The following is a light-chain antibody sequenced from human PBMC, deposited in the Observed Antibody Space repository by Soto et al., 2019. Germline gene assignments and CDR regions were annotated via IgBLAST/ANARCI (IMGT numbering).Light chain of an antibody. Sequence: DIVLTQSPGTLSLSPGESASLSCRASQSVDSTYITWYQQKPGQAPRLLIYGASDRATGIPDRFSGSGSGTDFTLTISRLEPEDFAVYYCQHYDSSRTFGQGTKVEIK. V-gene: IGKV3-20*01. CDR3: QHYDSSRT. J-gene: IGKJ1*01. CDR2: GAS. CDR1: QSVDSTY.